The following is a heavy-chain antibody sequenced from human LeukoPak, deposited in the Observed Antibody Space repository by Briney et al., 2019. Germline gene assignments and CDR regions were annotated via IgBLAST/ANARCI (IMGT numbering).Heavy chain of an antibody. CDR1: GVSISSVTYY. V-gene: IGHV4-39*01. CDR3: ARTLSSKGPRDAFDI. CDR2: IYNNGGT. D-gene: IGHD3-10*01. J-gene: IGHJ3*02. Sequence: SETLSLTCSVSGVSISSVTYYWGWIRQPPGKALEWMGIIYNNGGTYYSPSLKSRLTISVDTSKNQFSLKLSSVTAADTAVYYCARTLSSKGPRDAFDIWGQGTMVTVSS.